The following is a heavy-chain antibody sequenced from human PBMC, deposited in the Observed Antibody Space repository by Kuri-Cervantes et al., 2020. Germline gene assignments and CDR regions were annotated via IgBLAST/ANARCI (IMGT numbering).Heavy chain of an antibody. V-gene: IGHV3-43*02. CDR3: AKDIGDYGDGKVDY. J-gene: IGHJ4*02. D-gene: IGHD4-17*01. CDR2: ISDGGSTT. CDR1: GFTFDDYA. Sequence: GGSLRLSCAASGFTFDDYAMHWVRQAPGKGLEWVAGISDGGSTTYYADSVKGRFIVSRDNSKNTLYLQMNSLRAEDTALYYCAKDIGDYGDGKVDYWGQGTLVTVSS.